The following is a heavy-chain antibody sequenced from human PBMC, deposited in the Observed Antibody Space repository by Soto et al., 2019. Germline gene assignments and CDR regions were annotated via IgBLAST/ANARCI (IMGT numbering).Heavy chain of an antibody. D-gene: IGHD4-17*01. CDR3: AREWPFDYGDLNHFDY. V-gene: IGHV1-69*01. Sequence: QVQLVQSGAEVKKPGSSVEVSCKASGGTFSSYAISWVRQAPGQGLEWMGGIIPIFGTANYAQKFQGRVTITADESTSTAYMELSSLRSEDTAVYYCAREWPFDYGDLNHFDYWGQGTLVTVSS. J-gene: IGHJ4*02. CDR2: IIPIFGTA. CDR1: GGTFSSYA.